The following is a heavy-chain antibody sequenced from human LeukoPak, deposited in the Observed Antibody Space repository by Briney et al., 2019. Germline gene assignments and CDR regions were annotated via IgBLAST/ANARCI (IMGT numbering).Heavy chain of an antibody. CDR2: IWYDGSNK. D-gene: IGHD7-27*01. CDR3: ARDPGEGWYYFDY. CDR1: GFTFSSYG. Sequence: GRSLRLSCAASGFTFSSYGMHWVRQAPGKGLEWVAVIWYDGSNKYYADSVKGRFTISRDNSKNTLYLQMNSLRAEDTAVYYCARDPGEGWYYFDYWGHGTLVTVSS. V-gene: IGHV3-33*01. J-gene: IGHJ4*01.